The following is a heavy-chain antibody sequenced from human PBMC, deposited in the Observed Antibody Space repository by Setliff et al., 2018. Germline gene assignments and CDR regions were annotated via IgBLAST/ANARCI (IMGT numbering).Heavy chain of an antibody. D-gene: IGHD3-9*01. V-gene: IGHV1-18*01. Sequence: ASVKVSCKASGYTFTNYGVSWVRQAPGQGLEWMGWISGYNGKTNYAQNFQGRVTMTMDASITTVYMELSRLTSDDTAVYYCVRQDILTSYYMFDYWGQGTLVTVSS. CDR1: GYTFTNYG. CDR3: VRQDILTSYYMFDY. J-gene: IGHJ4*02. CDR2: ISGYNGKT.